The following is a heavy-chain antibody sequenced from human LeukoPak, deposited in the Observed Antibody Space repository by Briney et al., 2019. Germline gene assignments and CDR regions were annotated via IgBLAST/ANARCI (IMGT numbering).Heavy chain of an antibody. J-gene: IGHJ6*02. CDR2: ISNSASTI. CDR1: GFTVSSNY. D-gene: IGHD1-14*01. CDR3: ARDWAGSYYGMDV. V-gene: IGHV3-48*01. Sequence: GESLRLSCAASGFTVSSNYMSWVRQAPGKGLEWISYISNSASTIYYADSMKGRFTISRDNTKNSLYLQMDSLRAEDTAVYYCARDWAGSYYGMDVWGQGTTITVSS.